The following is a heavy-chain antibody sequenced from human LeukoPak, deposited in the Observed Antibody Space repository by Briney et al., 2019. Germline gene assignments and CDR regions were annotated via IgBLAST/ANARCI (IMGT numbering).Heavy chain of an antibody. V-gene: IGHV4-59*01. J-gene: IGHJ4*02. CDR2: IFYSGST. Sequence: SETLSLTCTVSGGSISSYYWSWVRQPPGKELEWIGYIFYSGSTNYNPSLKSRVTMSVDTSKNQFSLKLSSVTAADTAVYYCARALRADYKIYYFDYWGQGTLVTVSS. CDR1: GGSISSYY. D-gene: IGHD5-24*01. CDR3: ARALRADYKIYYFDY.